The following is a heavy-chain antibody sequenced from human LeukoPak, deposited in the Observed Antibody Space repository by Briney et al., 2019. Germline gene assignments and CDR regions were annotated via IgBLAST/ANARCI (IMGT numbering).Heavy chain of an antibody. J-gene: IGHJ4*02. V-gene: IGHV1-18*01. CDR2: ISAYNGNT. CDR1: GYTFTSYG. CDR3: ARVPSRVAVAGTSDY. Sequence: ASVKVFCKASGYTFTSYGISWVRQAPGQGLEWMGWISAYNGNTNYAQKLQGRVTMTTDTSTSTAYMELRSLRSDDTAVYYCARVPSRVAVAGTSDYWGQGTLVTVSS. D-gene: IGHD6-19*01.